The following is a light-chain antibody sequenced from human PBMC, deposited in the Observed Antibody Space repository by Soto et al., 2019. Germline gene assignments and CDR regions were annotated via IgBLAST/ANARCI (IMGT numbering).Light chain of an antibody. CDR2: DVS. Sequence: QSALTLPASVSGSPGQSITISCTGTSSDVGGYNYVSWYRQHPGKAPKLMIYDVSNRPSGVSNRFSGSKSGNTASLTISGLQAEDEADYYCSSYTSSSTLYVFGSGTTLTVL. CDR3: SSYTSSSTLYV. V-gene: IGLV2-14*01. CDR1: SSDVGGYNY. J-gene: IGLJ1*01.